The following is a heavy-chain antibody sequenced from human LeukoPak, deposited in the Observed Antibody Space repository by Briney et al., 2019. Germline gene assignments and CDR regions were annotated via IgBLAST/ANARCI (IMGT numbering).Heavy chain of an antibody. CDR2: VRHTGST. J-gene: IGHJ6*03. Sequence: PSETLSLTCTVSGYSVSSDYYWGWIRQPPGKGLEHIGSVRHTGSTFYNPSLKSRVTLSVDTSKNQFSLKLSSVTAADTAVYYCARTYYGSGSLYYYYYMDVWGKGTTVTVSS. V-gene: IGHV4-38-2*02. CDR3: ARTYYGSGSLYYYYYMDV. CDR1: GYSVSSDYY. D-gene: IGHD3-10*01.